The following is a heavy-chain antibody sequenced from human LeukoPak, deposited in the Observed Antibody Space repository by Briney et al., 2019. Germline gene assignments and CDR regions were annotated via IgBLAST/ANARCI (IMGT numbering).Heavy chain of an antibody. J-gene: IGHJ3*02. D-gene: IGHD1-1*01. CDR3: ARTTGTTVGNAFDI. V-gene: IGHV4-28*01. Sequence: SETLSLTCAVSGYSISSNNWWGSIRQPPGKGLEWVGYIYYSGSTYYNPSLESRVTMSVDTSKNQFFLRLSSVTAVDTAVYYCARTTGTTVGNAFDIWGQGTMVTVSS. CDR1: GYSISSNNW. CDR2: IYYSGST.